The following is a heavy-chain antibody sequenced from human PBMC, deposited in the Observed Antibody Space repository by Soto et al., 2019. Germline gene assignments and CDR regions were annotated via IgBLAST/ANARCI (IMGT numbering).Heavy chain of an antibody. D-gene: IGHD1-1*01. CDR1: GYTFTSYY. CDR2: INPSGGST. J-gene: IGHJ6*02. Sequence: ASVKVSCKASGYTFTSYYMHWVRQAPGQGXEWMGIINPSGGSTSYAQKFQGRVTMTRDTSTSTVYMELSSLRSEDTAVYYCARDRMAMATTYYYYYYGMDVWGQGTTVTVSS. V-gene: IGHV1-46*01. CDR3: ARDRMAMATTYYYYYYGMDV.